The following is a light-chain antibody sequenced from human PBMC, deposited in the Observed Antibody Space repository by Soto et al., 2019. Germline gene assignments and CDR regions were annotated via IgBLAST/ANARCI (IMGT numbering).Light chain of an antibody. Sequence: DRQIPTSKSYLSALVVYIFHITVLASQDIGNFLAWYQQKPGKVHKLLIYAASTLQSGVTSRFIGSGSGTDFTLTIRSMQPEDVATYYCQKCKVAHFNFGGGTEVDLK. CDR2: AAS. CDR1: QDIGNF. J-gene: IGKJ4*01. CDR3: QKCKVAHFN. V-gene: IGKV1-27*01.